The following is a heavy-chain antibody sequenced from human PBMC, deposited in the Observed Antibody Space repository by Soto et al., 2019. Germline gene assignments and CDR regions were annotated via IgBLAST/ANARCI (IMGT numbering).Heavy chain of an antibody. J-gene: IGHJ3*01. CDR3: VRDLTLGYRSGGDGFDV. Sequence: QVHLEQSGAEVKKPGSSVKVSCKASGGIFKTDAVAWVRQAPGQGLEWVGGLTPLHGTANYAQKFQGRVTITADESTGAAYMEVSSLRAEDTAVYYCVRDLTLGYRSGGDGFDVWGQGTMVTVSS. CDR1: GGIFKTDA. CDR2: LTPLHGTA. V-gene: IGHV1-69*01. D-gene: IGHD5-18*01.